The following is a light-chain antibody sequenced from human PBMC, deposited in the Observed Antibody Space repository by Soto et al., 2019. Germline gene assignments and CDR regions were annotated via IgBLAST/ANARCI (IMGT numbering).Light chain of an antibody. J-gene: IGKJ1*01. CDR2: DTS. Sequence: EVELTQSPGTLSLSPGERATLSCRASQSVSSSHLAWYQQKRGQAPRLRIYDTSTRATGIPDRFSGSGSGTDFTLTISSLETEDFAVYYCQQRSDWPPTFGQGTKVDIK. CDR1: QSVSSSH. CDR3: QQRSDWPPT. V-gene: IGKV3D-20*02.